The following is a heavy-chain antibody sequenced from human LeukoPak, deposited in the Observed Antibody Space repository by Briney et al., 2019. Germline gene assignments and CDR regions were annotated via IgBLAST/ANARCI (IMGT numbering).Heavy chain of an antibody. J-gene: IGHJ4*02. CDR2: INPNSGGT. CDR3: ARDTYYYDSSGYFDY. V-gene: IGHV1-2*02. D-gene: IGHD3-22*01. CDR1: GYTFTGYY. Sequence: GASVKVSCKASGYTFTGYYIHWVRQAPGQGLEWMGWINPNSGGTNYAQKFQGRVTMTRDTSISTAYMELSRLRSDDTAVYYCARDTYYYDSSGYFDYWGQGTLVTVSS.